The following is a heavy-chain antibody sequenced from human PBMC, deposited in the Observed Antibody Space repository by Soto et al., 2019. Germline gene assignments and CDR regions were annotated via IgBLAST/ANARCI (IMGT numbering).Heavy chain of an antibody. CDR2: ISWNSGSI. D-gene: IGHD5-18*01. Sequence: PGGSLRLSCAASGFTFDDYAMHWVRQAPGKGLEWVSGISWNSGSIGYADSVKGRFTISRDNAKNSLYLQMNSLRAEDTALYYCAKSLQLGRRYYYGMDVWGQGTTVTVS. CDR3: AKSLQLGRRYYYGMDV. J-gene: IGHJ6*02. CDR1: GFTFDDYA. V-gene: IGHV3-9*01.